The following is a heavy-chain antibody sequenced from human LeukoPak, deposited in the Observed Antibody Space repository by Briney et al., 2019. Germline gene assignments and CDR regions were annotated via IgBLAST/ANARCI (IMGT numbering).Heavy chain of an antibody. Sequence: ASVKVSFKASGYTFTGYYMHWVRQAPGQRLEWMGWINPNSGGTNYAQKFQGRVTMTRDTSISTAYMELSRLRSDDTAVYYCARAIVVVPAAMFWFDPWGQGTLVTVSS. CDR3: ARAIVVVPAAMFWFDP. J-gene: IGHJ5*02. CDR2: INPNSGGT. V-gene: IGHV1-2*02. D-gene: IGHD2-2*01. CDR1: GYTFTGYY.